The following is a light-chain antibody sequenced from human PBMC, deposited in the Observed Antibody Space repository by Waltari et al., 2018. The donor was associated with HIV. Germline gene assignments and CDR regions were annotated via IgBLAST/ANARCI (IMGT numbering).Light chain of an antibody. CDR2: SNN. V-gene: IGLV1-44*01. Sequence: QSVLTQPPSASGTPGQRVTISCSGSSSNIGANTVNWYQRLPGTAPKRLIYSNNQRPSGVPARFSGSKSGTSASLAISGLQSDDEADYYGAAWDDSLNGGWMFGGGTKLTV. CDR1: SSNIGANT. J-gene: IGLJ3*02. CDR3: AAWDDSLNGGWM.